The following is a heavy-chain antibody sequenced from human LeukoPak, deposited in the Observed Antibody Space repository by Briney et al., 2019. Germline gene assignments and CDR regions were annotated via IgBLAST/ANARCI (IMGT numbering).Heavy chain of an antibody. V-gene: IGHV3-33*07. D-gene: IGHD6-19*01. J-gene: IGHJ4*02. Sequence: PGRSPRLSCAASGFTFSSYGMYWVRQAPGKGLEWVAVIWYDGGNKYYADSVKGRFTISRDNSRNTLYLQMNSLRAEDTAVYYCARDATGSLDYWGQGTLVTVSS. CDR1: GFTFSSYG. CDR2: IWYDGGNK. CDR3: ARDATGSLDY.